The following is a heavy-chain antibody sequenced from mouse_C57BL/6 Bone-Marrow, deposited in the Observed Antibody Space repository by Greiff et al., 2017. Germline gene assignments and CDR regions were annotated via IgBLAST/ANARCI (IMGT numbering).Heavy chain of an antibody. CDR1: GYTFTSYW. D-gene: IGHD4-1*01. J-gene: IGHJ2*01. CDR3: ARSGPLGRSVDY. V-gene: IGHV1-55*01. Sequence: VQLQQPGAELVKPGASVKMSCKASGYTFTSYWITWVKQRPGQGLEWIGAIYPTSGRTNYNEKFKSKAILTVDTSSNTAYMQLSSLTSEDSAVFYCARSGPLGRSVDYWGQGTTLTVSS. CDR2: IYPTSGRT.